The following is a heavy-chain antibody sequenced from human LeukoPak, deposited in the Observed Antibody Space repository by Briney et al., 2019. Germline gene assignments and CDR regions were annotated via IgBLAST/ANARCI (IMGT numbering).Heavy chain of an antibody. V-gene: IGHV7-4-1*02. J-gene: IGHJ5*02. CDR1: GYTFTSYA. Sequence: ASVKVSCKASGYTFTSYAMNWVRQAPGQGLEWMGWINTNTGNPTYAQGLTGRFVFSFDTSVSTAYLQISSLKAEDTAVYYCARGFKYDSSGYNWFDPWGQGTLVTVSS. CDR3: ARGFKYDSSGYNWFDP. D-gene: IGHD3-22*01. CDR2: INTNTGNP.